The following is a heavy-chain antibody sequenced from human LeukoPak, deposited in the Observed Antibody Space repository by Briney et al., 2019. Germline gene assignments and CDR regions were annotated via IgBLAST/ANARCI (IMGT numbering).Heavy chain of an antibody. J-gene: IGHJ6*03. CDR2: ISYDGSNK. Sequence: GGSLRLSCAASGFTFSSYAMHWVRQAPGKGLEWVAVISYDGSNKYYADSVKGRFTISRDNSKSTLYLQMNSLRAEDTAVYYCARDRRMDYYDSSGYYGGTTSGMDVWGKGTTVTVSS. V-gene: IGHV3-30*04. D-gene: IGHD3-22*01. CDR1: GFTFSSYA. CDR3: ARDRRMDYYDSSGYYGGTTSGMDV.